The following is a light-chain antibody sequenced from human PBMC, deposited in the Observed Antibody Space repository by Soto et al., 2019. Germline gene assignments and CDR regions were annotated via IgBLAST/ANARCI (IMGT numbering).Light chain of an antibody. J-gene: IGKJ1*01. CDR3: QQYHSWPPRT. CDR2: GVY. CDR1: QSVSSN. Sequence: ELVITQSRTILSVSPGERATLSCRVSQSVSSNLAWYQQKPGQAPRLLIYGVYTRAPGIPARFSGSGSGTEFTLTISSPQSEDFAVYYCQQYHSWPPRTFGQGTKVDIK. V-gene: IGKV3D-15*01.